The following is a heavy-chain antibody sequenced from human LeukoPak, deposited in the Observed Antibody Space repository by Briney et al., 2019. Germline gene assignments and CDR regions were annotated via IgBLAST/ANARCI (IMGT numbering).Heavy chain of an antibody. CDR3: AREVYADY. CDR2: TYHSGST. Sequence: SQTLSLTCVVSGGSISSGGYSWSWIRQPPGKGLEWIGYTYHSGSTYYNPSLKSRVTVSVDRSKNQFSLKLSSVTAADTAVYYCAREVYADYWGQGTLVTVSS. D-gene: IGHD5/OR15-5a*01. J-gene: IGHJ4*02. V-gene: IGHV4-30-2*01. CDR1: GGSISSGGYS.